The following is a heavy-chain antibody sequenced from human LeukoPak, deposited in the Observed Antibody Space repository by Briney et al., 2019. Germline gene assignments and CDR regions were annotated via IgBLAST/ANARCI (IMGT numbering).Heavy chain of an antibody. D-gene: IGHD1-26*01. CDR2: ISGSGGST. V-gene: IGHV3-23*01. CDR3: AKDRKYGGSPTLFDY. J-gene: IGHJ4*02. Sequence: GGSLRLSCAASGFTFSSYAMSWVRQAPGKGLEWVSAISGSGGSTYYADSVKGRFTISRDNSKNTLYLQMNSLRAEDTAVYYCAKDRKYGGSPTLFDYWGQGTLVTVSS. CDR1: GFTFSSYA.